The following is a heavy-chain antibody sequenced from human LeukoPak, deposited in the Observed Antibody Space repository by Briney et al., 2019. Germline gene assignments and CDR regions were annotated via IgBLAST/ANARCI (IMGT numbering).Heavy chain of an antibody. CDR2: IYHSGSS. CDR3: ARHFASGRQMAIFGVAPNDAFDI. V-gene: IGHV4-59*08. D-gene: IGHD3-3*01. CDR1: GGSISNHY. Sequence: SETLSLTCNVSGGSISNHYWSWIRQPPGKGLEWIGYIYHSGSSNYNPSLTSRVTISVDKSKNQFSLKMRSVTAADTAVYYCARHFASGRQMAIFGVAPNDAFDIWGQGTMVSVSS. J-gene: IGHJ3*02.